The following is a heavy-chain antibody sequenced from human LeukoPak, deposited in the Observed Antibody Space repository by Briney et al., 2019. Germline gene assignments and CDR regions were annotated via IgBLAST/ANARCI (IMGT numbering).Heavy chain of an antibody. CDR2: INHSGST. CDR1: GGSFSGYY. CDR3: ARGRDVVVPAAIPYYFDY. J-gene: IGHJ4*02. V-gene: IGHV4-34*01. Sequence: SETLSLTCAVYGGSFSGYYWSWIRQPPGKGLEWIGEINHSGSTNYNPSLKSRVTISVDTSKNPFSLKLSSVTAADTAVYYCARGRDVVVPAAIPYYFDYWGQGTLVTVSS. D-gene: IGHD2-2*01.